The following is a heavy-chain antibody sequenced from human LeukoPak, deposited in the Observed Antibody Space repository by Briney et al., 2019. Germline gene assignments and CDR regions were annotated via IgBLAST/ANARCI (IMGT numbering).Heavy chain of an antibody. CDR2: TNPSGGST. CDR1: GYTFTIYY. V-gene: IGHV1-46*01. CDR3: ARGGQLATLNWFDP. D-gene: IGHD5-24*01. J-gene: IGHJ5*02. Sequence: ASVRVSCEASGYTFTIYYMHWVRQAPGQGLGWMGLTNPSGGSTSYAQKFQGRVTMTRDTSTSTVYMELSSLRSEDTAVYYCARGGQLATLNWFDPWGQGTLVTVSS.